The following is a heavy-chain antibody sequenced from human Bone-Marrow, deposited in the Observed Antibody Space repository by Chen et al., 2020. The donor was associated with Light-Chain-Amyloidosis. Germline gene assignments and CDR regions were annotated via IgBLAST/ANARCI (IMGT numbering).Heavy chain of an antibody. CDR1: GYTFPNYW. V-gene: IGHV5-51*01. CDR3: ARRRDGYNFDY. CDR2: XXXXXXXX. Sequence: SLXISCKGSGYTFPNYWIGWVRQXXGXGLXXXGXXXXXXXXXXXXPSFEGQVTISADKSITTAYLQWRSPKASDTARDYCARRRDGYNFDYWGQGTLVTVSS. J-gene: IGHJ4*02. D-gene: IGHD5-12*01.